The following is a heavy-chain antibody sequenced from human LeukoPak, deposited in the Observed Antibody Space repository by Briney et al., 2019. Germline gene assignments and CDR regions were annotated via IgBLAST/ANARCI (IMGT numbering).Heavy chain of an antibody. Sequence: GGSLRLSCAASGLTFSSYAMNWVRQAPGKGLEGVSGISGSGGSTYYADSVKGRFTISRDNSKNTLSLQMNSLRVEDTAIYYCAKPTYRGAISYAYYYYGMDVWGKGTTVTVSS. CDR2: ISGSGGST. CDR1: GLTFSSYA. CDR3: AKPTYRGAISYAYYYYGMDV. V-gene: IGHV3-23*01. D-gene: IGHD3-10*01. J-gene: IGHJ6*04.